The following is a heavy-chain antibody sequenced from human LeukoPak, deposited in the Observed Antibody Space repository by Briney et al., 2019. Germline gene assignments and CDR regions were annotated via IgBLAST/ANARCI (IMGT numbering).Heavy chain of an antibody. V-gene: IGHV3-15*01. CDR2: IKSKTDGGTT. J-gene: IGHJ4*02. CDR1: GGSFSGYY. D-gene: IGHD2-21*02. Sequence: ETLSLTCAVYGGSFSGYYWSWIRQPPGKGLEWVGRIKSKTDGGTTDYAAPVKGRFTISRDDSKNTLYLQMNSLKTEDTAVYYCTTGVVVTTIFDYWGQGTLVTVSS. CDR3: TTGVVVTTIFDY.